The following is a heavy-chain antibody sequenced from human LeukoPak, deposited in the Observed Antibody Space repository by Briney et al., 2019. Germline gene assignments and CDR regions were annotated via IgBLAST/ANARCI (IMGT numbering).Heavy chain of an antibody. CDR3: ARGRIFWSGYYTRFDY. Sequence: SETLSLTCTVSGGSISYYYWNWIRQPAGKGLEWIGRIYTSGRTYYNPSLKSRVSMSVDTSKNQFSLKLSSVTAADTAVYYCARGRIFWSGYYTRFDYWGQGTLVTVSS. V-gene: IGHV4-4*07. D-gene: IGHD3-3*01. CDR2: IYTSGRT. CDR1: GGSISYYY. J-gene: IGHJ4*02.